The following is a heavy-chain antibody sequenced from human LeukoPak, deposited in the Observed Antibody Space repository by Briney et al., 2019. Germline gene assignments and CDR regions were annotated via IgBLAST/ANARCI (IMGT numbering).Heavy chain of an antibody. Sequence: GGSLRLSCAASGFTFSSYEMNWVRQAPGKGLECVSYISSGGSTMYYPDSVKGRFTISRDNAKSSLYLQMNSLRAEDTAVYFCARAWTRGNSDAFDIWGQGTMVTVSS. D-gene: IGHD4-23*01. V-gene: IGHV3-48*03. CDR3: ARAWTRGNSDAFDI. J-gene: IGHJ3*02. CDR1: GFTFSSYE. CDR2: ISSGGSTM.